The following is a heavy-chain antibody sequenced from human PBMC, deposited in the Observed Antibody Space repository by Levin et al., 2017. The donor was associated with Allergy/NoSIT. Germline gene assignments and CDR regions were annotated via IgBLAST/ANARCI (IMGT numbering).Heavy chain of an antibody. CDR3: ARPYSSSSDDAFDI. CDR2: IYYSGST. Sequence: PSETLSLTCTVSGGSISSSSYYWGWIRQPPGTGLEWIGSIYYSGSTYYNPSLKSRVTISVDTSKNQFSLKLSSVTAADTAVYYCARPYSSSSDDAFDIWGQGTMVTVSS. J-gene: IGHJ3*02. V-gene: IGHV4-39*01. CDR1: GGSISSSSYY. D-gene: IGHD6-13*01.